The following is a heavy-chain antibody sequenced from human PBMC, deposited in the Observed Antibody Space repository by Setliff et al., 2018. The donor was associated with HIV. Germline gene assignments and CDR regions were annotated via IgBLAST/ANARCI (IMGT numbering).Heavy chain of an antibody. Sequence: ETLSLTCTVSGVSISTSTSYWGWIRQPPGKGLEWIGSVDHSGQTFYNPSLKSRLTMSVDTSKNDFSLILTSVTAADTAVYYCARHFAERLVDTEVGCFDYWGQGTLVTVSS. D-gene: IGHD6-6*01. V-gene: IGHV4-39*01. CDR3: ARHFAERLVDTEVGCFDY. CDR2: VDHSGQT. J-gene: IGHJ4*02. CDR1: GVSISTSTSY.